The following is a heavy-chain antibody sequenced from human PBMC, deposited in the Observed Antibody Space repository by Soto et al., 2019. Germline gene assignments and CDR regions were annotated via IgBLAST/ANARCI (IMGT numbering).Heavy chain of an antibody. CDR3: ARLDFWSGYFGNWFDP. CDR2: IYHSGST. V-gene: IGHV4-4*02. D-gene: IGHD3-3*01. J-gene: IGHJ5*02. Sequence: PGETLSLRCAVSGGSISRSNGRRWVRQPPGKGLEWIGEIYHSGSTNYNPSLKSRVTISVDKSKNQFSLKLSSVTAADTAVYYCARLDFWSGYFGNWFDPWGQGTLVT. CDR1: GGSISRSNG.